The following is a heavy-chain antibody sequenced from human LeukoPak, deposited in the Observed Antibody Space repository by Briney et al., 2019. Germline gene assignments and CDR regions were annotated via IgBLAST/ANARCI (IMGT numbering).Heavy chain of an antibody. CDR3: ARGFSIEIPAAQLEYYFDY. V-gene: IGHV1-2*02. CDR1: GYTFTGYY. J-gene: IGHJ4*02. Sequence: GASVKVSCKASGYTFTGYYMHWVRQAPGQGLEWMGWINPNSGGTNYAQKFQGRVTMTRDTSTSTVYMELSSLRSEDTAVYYCARGFSIEIPAAQLEYYFDYWGQGTLVTVSS. D-gene: IGHD3-3*02. CDR2: INPNSGGT.